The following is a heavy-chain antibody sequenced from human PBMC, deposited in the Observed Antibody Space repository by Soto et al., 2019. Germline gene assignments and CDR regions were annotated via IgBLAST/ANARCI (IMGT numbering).Heavy chain of an antibody. CDR1: GFTFSSYA. Sequence: QVQLVESGGGVVQPGRSLRLSCAASGFTFSSYAMHWVRQAPGKGLEWVAVISYDGSNKYYADSVKGRFTISRDNSKNTLYLQMNGLRAEDTAVYYCAREAPPYYDILTGYQPTYFDYWGQGTLVTVSS. J-gene: IGHJ4*02. CDR2: ISYDGSNK. V-gene: IGHV3-30-3*01. CDR3: AREAPPYYDILTGYQPTYFDY. D-gene: IGHD3-9*01.